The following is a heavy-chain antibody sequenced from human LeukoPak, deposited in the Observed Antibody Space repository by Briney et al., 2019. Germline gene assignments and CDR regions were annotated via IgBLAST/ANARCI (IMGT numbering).Heavy chain of an antibody. CDR3: ARGGRSAFDI. J-gene: IGHJ3*02. Sequence: SGTLCLTCAVSGGSISSDYWCSCVRQPPRKSLEWIGEIFHIGATNYKPSLKSRVSMSVDNSRHQFSLNLRSVTAAYTAVYFCARGGRSAFDIWGPGTKVIVSS. CDR2: IFHIGAT. CDR1: GGSISSDYW. V-gene: IGHV4-4*02.